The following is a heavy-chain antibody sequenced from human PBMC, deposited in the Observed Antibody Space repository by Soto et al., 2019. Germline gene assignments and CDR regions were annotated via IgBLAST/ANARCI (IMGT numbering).Heavy chain of an antibody. CDR2: ISSSSSYI. CDR1: GFTFSSYS. V-gene: IGHV3-21*01. CDR3: AIVYSRDDYYYGMDV. Sequence: PGGSLRLSCAASGFTFSSYSMNWVRQAPGKGLEWVSSISSSSSYIYYADSVKGRFTISRDNAKNSLYLQMNSLRAEDTAVYYCAIVYSRDDYYYGMDVWGQGTTVTVSS. J-gene: IGHJ6*02. D-gene: IGHD6-13*01.